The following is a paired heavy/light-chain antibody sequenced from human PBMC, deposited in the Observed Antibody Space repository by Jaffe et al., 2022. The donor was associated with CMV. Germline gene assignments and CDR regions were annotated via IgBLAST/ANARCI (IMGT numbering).Light chain of an antibody. Sequence: DIQMTQSPSSLSASVGDRVTITCRAGQSIDTYLNWYQHKPGKAPKVLIHDASHLQSGVPSRFSGSGSGTDFTLTINSLQPEDFATYFCQQSYTTPRTFGQGTKVEMK. J-gene: IGKJ1*01. CDR2: DAS. CDR1: QSIDTY. CDR3: QQSYTTPRT. V-gene: IGKV1-39*01.
Heavy chain of an antibody. CDR2: IYYTGVA. Sequence: QVQLQESGPGLVKPSETLSLTCTVSGGSISTYYWTWIRQPPGKGLEWLGDIYYTGVARLNPSLKSRVAISLDTSKNQFSLKLSSVTAADTAVYHCARDNGRYDFWGQGALVTVSS. J-gene: IGHJ4*02. D-gene: IGHD3-3*01. CDR1: GGSISTYY. CDR3: ARDNGRYDF. V-gene: IGHV4-59*01.